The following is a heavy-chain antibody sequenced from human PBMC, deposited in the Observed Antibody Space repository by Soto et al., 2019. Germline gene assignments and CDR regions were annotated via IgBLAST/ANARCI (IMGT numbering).Heavy chain of an antibody. J-gene: IGHJ6*02. D-gene: IGHD5-18*01. CDR2: INAGNGNT. V-gene: IGHV1-3*01. Sequence: ASVKVSCKASGYTFTSYAMHWVRQAPGQRLEWMGWINAGNGNTKYSQKFQGRVTITRDTSASTAYMELSSLRSEDTAVYYCARSEYSYGYYYYGMDVWGQGTTVTVSS. CDR3: ARSEYSYGYYYYGMDV. CDR1: GYTFTSYA.